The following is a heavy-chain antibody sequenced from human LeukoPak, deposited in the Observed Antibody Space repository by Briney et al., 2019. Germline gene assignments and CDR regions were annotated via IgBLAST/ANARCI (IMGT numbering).Heavy chain of an antibody. Sequence: ASVTVSCKASGYTFIRYGISWVRQAPGQGLEWMGWISAYNGNTNYAQKLQGRVTMTTDTSTSTAYMELRSLRSDDTAVYYCAGTAAAGLGWFDPWGQGTLVTVSS. J-gene: IGHJ5*02. V-gene: IGHV1-18*01. CDR1: GYTFIRYG. CDR3: AGTAAAGLGWFDP. D-gene: IGHD6-13*01. CDR2: ISAYNGNT.